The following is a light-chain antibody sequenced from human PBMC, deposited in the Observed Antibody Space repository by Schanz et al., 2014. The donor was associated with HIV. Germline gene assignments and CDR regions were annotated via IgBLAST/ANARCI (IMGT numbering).Light chain of an antibody. V-gene: IGKV3-20*01. J-gene: IGKJ4*01. CDR2: GAS. CDR1: QSVSSSY. CDR3: QQYGSFALT. Sequence: EIVLTQSPVILSLSPGERATLSCRASQSVSSSYLAWYQQKPGQAPRLLIYGASSRATGIPDFTLTISRLEPEDFAVYYCQQYGSFALTFGGGTKVEIK.